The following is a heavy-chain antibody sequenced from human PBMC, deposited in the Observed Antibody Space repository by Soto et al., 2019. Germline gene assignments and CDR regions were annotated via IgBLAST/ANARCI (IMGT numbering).Heavy chain of an antibody. J-gene: IGHJ4*02. Sequence: PSETLSLTCSLSRGSLSSGDYYWSWIRQPPGKGLEWLGYIYYSGSTYYNPSLKRRVTISVDTSKNQFSLKLSSVTAADTAVYYCGRVRVGAPEGSPPGWGQGSMVTVSS. CDR3: GRVRVGAPEGSPPG. CDR2: IYYSGST. CDR1: RGSLSSGDYY. D-gene: IGHD1-26*01. V-gene: IGHV4-30-4*01.